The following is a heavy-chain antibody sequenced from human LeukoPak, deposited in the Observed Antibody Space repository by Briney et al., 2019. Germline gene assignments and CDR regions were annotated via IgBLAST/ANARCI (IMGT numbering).Heavy chain of an antibody. CDR2: IYYSGST. V-gene: IGHV4-59*01. CDR3: ARVGCSGGSCLFDY. J-gene: IGHJ4*02. CDR1: GGSFSGYY. D-gene: IGHD2-15*01. Sequence: SETLSLTCAVYGGSFSGYYWSWIRQPPGKGLEWIGYIYYSGSTNYNPSLKSRVTISVDTSKNQFSLKLSSVTAADTAVYYCARVGCSGGSCLFDYWGQETLVTVSS.